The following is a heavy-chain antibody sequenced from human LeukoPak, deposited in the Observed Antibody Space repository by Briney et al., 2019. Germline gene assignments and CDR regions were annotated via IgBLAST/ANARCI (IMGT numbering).Heavy chain of an antibody. D-gene: IGHD3-3*01. CDR3: ARTYDFGRGPPGDAFDN. CDR2: IDARSGIV. J-gene: IGHJ3*02. CDR1: GFTFTMFG. V-gene: IGHV3-48*01. Sequence: GGSLRLSCAASGFTFTMFGMNWVRQAPGKGLGWVSYIDARSGIVYYADSVQGRFTISRDDAKDSVFLQMNSLRVDDTAVYYCARTYDFGRGPPGDAFDNWGQGTLVTVPS.